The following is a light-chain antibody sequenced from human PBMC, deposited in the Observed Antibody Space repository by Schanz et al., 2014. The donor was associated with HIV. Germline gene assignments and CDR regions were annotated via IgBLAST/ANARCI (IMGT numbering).Light chain of an antibody. CDR2: GAS. V-gene: IGKV3-20*01. Sequence: EIVLTQSPGTLSLSPGERATLSCRASQTVSSHFLAWYQQKPGQAPRLLIYGASRRATGIPDRFSGGGSGTEFSLTISGLQSEDFALYYCQQYSDWPPSTFGQGTKLEIK. CDR1: QTVSSHF. J-gene: IGKJ2*01. CDR3: QQYSDWPPST.